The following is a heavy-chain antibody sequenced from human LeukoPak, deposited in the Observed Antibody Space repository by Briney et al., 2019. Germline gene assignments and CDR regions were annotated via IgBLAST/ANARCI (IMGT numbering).Heavy chain of an antibody. D-gene: IGHD3-10*01. CDR1: GFTFSTYG. CDR3: ARAVYYGSGSLDYYYYMDV. Sequence: PGRSLRLSCVVSGFTFSTYGMHWVRQAPGQGLEWVASISYDGTQRYYADSVKGRFIISRDNSKNTVYFQMNSLRAEDTAVYYCARAVYYGSGSLDYYYYMDVWGKGTTVTISS. V-gene: IGHV3-30*03. CDR2: ISYDGTQR. J-gene: IGHJ6*03.